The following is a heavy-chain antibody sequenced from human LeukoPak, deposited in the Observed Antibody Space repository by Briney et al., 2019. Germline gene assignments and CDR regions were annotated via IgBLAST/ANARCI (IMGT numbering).Heavy chain of an antibody. CDR1: GGSIKSPTSY. Sequence: SETLSLTCTVSGGSIKSPTSYWSWIRQPPGKGLEWIGNVYHIGTTSYNSSLKSRVTISVDTSKNQFSLEMASVTPEDTALHYCARNTTSSPWFDPWGQGTLVIVSS. V-gene: IGHV4-61*01. CDR3: ARNTTSSPWFDP. J-gene: IGHJ5*02. D-gene: IGHD6-6*01. CDR2: VYHIGTT.